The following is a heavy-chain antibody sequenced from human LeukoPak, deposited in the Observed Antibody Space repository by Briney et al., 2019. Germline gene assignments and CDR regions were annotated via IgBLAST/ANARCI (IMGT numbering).Heavy chain of an antibody. D-gene: IGHD1-7*01. J-gene: IGHJ3*02. CDR1: GDDVSSDSAA. Sequence: SQTLSLTCAISGDDVSSDSAAWNWIRQSPSRGLEWLGRTYYRSKWYSEYAVSVKSRINITPDTSKSQFSLHLKSVTPEDTAVYYCARGNNWNYLRAFDIWGQGTVVTVSS. CDR3: ARGNNWNYLRAFDI. CDR2: TYYRSKWYS. V-gene: IGHV6-1*01.